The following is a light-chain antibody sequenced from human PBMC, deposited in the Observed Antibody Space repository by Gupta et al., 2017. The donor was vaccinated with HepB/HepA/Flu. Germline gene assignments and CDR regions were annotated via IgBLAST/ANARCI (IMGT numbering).Light chain of an antibody. Sequence: IHLTESPSSLSASVGDRVTITCWASQGITSDLAWYQQRPGKAPKLLIYDVSSFQSGVPLRFSGSGSGTDFTLTISSLQPEDFATYYCQQVSTSPLTFGGGTKVEIK. CDR1: QGITSD. V-gene: IGKV1-13*02. J-gene: IGKJ4*01. CDR2: DVS. CDR3: QQVSTSPLT.